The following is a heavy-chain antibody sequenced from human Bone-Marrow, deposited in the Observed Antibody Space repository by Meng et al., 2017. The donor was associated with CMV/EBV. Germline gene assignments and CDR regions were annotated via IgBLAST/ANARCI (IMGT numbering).Heavy chain of an antibody. D-gene: IGHD7-27*01. CDR1: GCTFSSYS. Sequence: SGCTFSSYSRNWVRQAPGKGLEWVSSISSSSSYIYYADSVKGRFTISRDNAKNSLYLQMNSLRAEDTAVYYCARDLPVWGSVNNWFDPWGQGTLVTVSS. J-gene: IGHJ5*02. CDR2: ISSSSSYI. CDR3: ARDLPVWGSVNNWFDP. V-gene: IGHV3-21*01.